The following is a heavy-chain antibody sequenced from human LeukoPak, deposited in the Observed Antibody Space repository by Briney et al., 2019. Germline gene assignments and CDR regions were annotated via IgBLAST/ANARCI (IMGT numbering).Heavy chain of an antibody. J-gene: IGHJ6*03. CDR2: IYYSGST. V-gene: IGHV4-39*01. CDR1: GGSISSSSYY. CDR3: ARRRQAVRGPHYYYYYMDV. Sequence: SETLSLTCTVSGGSISSSSYYWGWIRQPPGKGLEWIGSIYYSGSTYYNPSLKSRVTISVDTSKNQFSLKLSSVTAADTAVYYCARRRQAVRGPHYYYYYMDVWGKGTTVTISS. D-gene: IGHD3-10*01.